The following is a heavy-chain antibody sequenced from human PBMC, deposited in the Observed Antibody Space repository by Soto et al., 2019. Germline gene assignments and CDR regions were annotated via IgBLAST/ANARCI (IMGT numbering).Heavy chain of an antibody. CDR1: GGDLTNSG. V-gene: IGHV1-69*12. CDR3: AKEDGAPFKS. Sequence: QVHLVQSGAEMKKPGSSVKVSCKVSGGDLTNSGISWVRQAPGQGLEWMGGIFPLVAMVDYSQKFQGRVTITADESTNTAYMDLGSLRSEDAAVYSCAKEDGAPFKSWGQGTLVIVSS. CDR2: IFPLVAMV. J-gene: IGHJ4*02.